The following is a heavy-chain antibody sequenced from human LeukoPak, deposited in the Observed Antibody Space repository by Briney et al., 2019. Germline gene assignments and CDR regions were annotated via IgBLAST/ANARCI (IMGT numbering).Heavy chain of an antibody. J-gene: IGHJ6*03. D-gene: IGHD1/OR15-1a*01. Sequence: GGSLRLSCAASGFTFSSSWMTWVRQAPGKGLEWVANIKQDGSEESYVDSVRGRFTISRDNAENSLYLQMNSLRAKDTAVYFCARRTLPYLDVWRKGTTVSVSS. CDR2: IKQDGSEE. V-gene: IGHV3-7*01. CDR3: ARRTLPYLDV. CDR1: GFTFSSSW.